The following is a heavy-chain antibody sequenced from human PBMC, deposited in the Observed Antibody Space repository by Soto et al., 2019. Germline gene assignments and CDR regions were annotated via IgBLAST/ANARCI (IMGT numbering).Heavy chain of an antibody. D-gene: IGHD5-18*01. V-gene: IGHV4-31*03. Sequence: PSETLSLTCTVSGGSVSSGGYSWTWIRQHPGKGLEWIGYIYYSGSTYYNPSLKSRVTISVDTSKNQFSLKLSSVTAADTAVYYCARRYGRNFVYWGQGTLVTVSS. CDR3: ARRYGRNFVY. CDR2: IYYSGST. CDR1: GGSVSSGGYS. J-gene: IGHJ4*02.